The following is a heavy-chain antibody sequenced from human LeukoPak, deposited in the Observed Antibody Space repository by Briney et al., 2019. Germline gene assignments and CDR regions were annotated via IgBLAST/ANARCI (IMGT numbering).Heavy chain of an antibody. J-gene: IGHJ6*03. Sequence: PGGSLRLSCAASGFSFSSYGMHWVRQAPGKGLEWVAVISHDGSNKYYADSVKGRFTISRDNAKNSLYLQMNSLRAEDTAVYYCARGGSSYYYYYYMDVWGKGTTVTISS. CDR1: GFSFSSYG. CDR3: ARGGSSYYYYYYMDV. D-gene: IGHD1-26*01. CDR2: ISHDGSNK. V-gene: IGHV3-30*03.